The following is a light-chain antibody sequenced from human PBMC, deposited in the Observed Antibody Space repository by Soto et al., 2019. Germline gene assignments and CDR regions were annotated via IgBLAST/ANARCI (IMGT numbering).Light chain of an antibody. CDR2: EVS. J-gene: IGLJ1*01. V-gene: IGLV2-14*01. Sequence: QSALTQPASVSGSPGQSITISCTGTGSDVGTYNYVSWYQHHPGKAPKLIIYEVSNRPSGVSNRFSGSKSGSTASLTISGLQAEDEADYHCTSYTRDTALVFGTGTKLTVL. CDR1: GSDVGTYNY. CDR3: TSYTRDTALV.